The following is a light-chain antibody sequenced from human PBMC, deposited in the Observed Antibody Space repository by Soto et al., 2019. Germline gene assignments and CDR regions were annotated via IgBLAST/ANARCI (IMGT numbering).Light chain of an antibody. CDR2: SNN. CDR1: SSNIGSNY. CDR3: AAWDDSLSGRWV. V-gene: IGLV1-47*02. J-gene: IGLJ3*02. Sequence: VVTQPPSASGTPGQRVTISCSGSSSNIGSNYVYWYQQLPGTAPKLLIYSNNQRPSGVPDRFSGSKSGTSASLAISGLRSEDEADYYCAAWDDSLSGRWVFGGGTKLTVL.